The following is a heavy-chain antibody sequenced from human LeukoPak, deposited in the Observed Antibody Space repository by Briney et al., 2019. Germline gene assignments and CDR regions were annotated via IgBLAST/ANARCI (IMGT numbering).Heavy chain of an antibody. D-gene: IGHD2-8*01. Sequence: GGSLRLSCAASGFTFRGYPMSWVRQAPGKGLEWVSPISGRGDRTYYADSVKGRFTISRDNSKNTLYVQMNSLRGEDTAVYYCAKVPNGLTYYYYYMDVWGKGTTVTVSS. V-gene: IGHV3-23*01. CDR2: ISGRGDRT. CDR3: AKVPNGLTYYYYYMDV. CDR1: GFTFRGYP. J-gene: IGHJ6*03.